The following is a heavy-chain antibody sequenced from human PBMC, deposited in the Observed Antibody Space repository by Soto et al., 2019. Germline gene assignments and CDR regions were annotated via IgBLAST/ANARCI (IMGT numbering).Heavy chain of an antibody. V-gene: IGHV3-23*01. Sequence: GVSLRLSWGASGGKCIGYGGSWVRQNPGKGLEWVSAISTSGGSTYYADSVKGRLTISRDNIQHSVHLQMNSLRPEDTALYYCARDTGLYHDGMDVWGQGTPVTLSS. CDR2: ISTSGGST. CDR3: ARDTGLYHDGMDV. J-gene: IGHJ6*02. D-gene: IGHD2-2*01. CDR1: GGKCIGYG.